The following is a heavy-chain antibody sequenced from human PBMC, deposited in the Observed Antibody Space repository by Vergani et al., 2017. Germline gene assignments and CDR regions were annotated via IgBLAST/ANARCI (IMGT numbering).Heavy chain of an antibody. CDR3: AGLSMARGVKGDNHYSGMDV. J-gene: IGHJ6*02. V-gene: IGHV4-39*07. CDR2: IYYSGST. CDR1: NDSVSNTFYY. Sequence: QVQLQESGPGLVKPSETLSLTCTVSNDSVSNTFYYWGWIRQTPGKGLEWIGSIYYSGSTYYNPSLESRVTMSVDTSKSQFSLTLTSVTAADTAVYYCAGLSMARGVKGDNHYSGMDVWGLGTTVIVSS. D-gene: IGHD3-10*01.